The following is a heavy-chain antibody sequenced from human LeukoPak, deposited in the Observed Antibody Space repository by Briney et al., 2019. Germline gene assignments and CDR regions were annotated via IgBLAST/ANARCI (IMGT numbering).Heavy chain of an antibody. J-gene: IGHJ4*02. Sequence: GSLRLSCAISGFTFSTNSMIWVRQAPGKGLEWVSSISSRSSHIYYADSVKGRFTISRDNAKNSLYLQMNSLRAEDTAVYYCARDGSRGNLVTAPDFWGQGTLVTVSS. D-gene: IGHD2-21*02. V-gene: IGHV3-21*01. CDR1: GFTFSTNS. CDR3: ARDGSRGNLVTAPDF. CDR2: ISSRSSHI.